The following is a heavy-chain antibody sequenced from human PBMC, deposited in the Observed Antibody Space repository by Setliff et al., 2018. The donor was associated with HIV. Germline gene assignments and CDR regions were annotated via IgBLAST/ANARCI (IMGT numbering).Heavy chain of an antibody. J-gene: IGHJ1*01. CDR1: GYTFTDYY. D-gene: IGHD6-6*01. Sequence: ASVKVSCKTSGYTFTDYYMHWVQQAPGKGLEWMGHVDPENGESIYAEKFQGRVTIRADRSVDTVYMELSSLRSEDTAVYYCARDPAPSSSASYFQHWGQGTPVTVS. CDR2: VDPENGES. V-gene: IGHV1-69-2*01. CDR3: ARDPAPSSSASYFQH.